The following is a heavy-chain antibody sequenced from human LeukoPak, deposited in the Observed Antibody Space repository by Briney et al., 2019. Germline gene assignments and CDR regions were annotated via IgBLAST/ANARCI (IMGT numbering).Heavy chain of an antibody. D-gene: IGHD6-13*01. CDR1: GYTFTGHY. Sequence: ASVKVSCKASGYTFTGHYMHWVRQTPGQGLEWMGWINPKNAGTNFAQRFQGRVTMTRDTSISTVYMELSRLRSDDTALYYCARTLYIAAVPGGFDYWGQGTLVTVSS. J-gene: IGHJ4*02. CDR3: ARTLYIAAVPGGFDY. CDR2: INPKNAGT. V-gene: IGHV1-2*02.